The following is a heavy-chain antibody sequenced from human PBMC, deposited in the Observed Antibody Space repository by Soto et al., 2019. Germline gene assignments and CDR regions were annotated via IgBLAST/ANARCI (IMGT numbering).Heavy chain of an antibody. CDR1: GGSISSGGYY. V-gene: IGHV4-31*03. D-gene: IGHD3-22*01. CDR3: AITYYRLYFDY. J-gene: IGHJ4*02. CDR2: IYYSGST. Sequence: QVQLQESGPGLVKPSQTLSLTCTVSGGSISSGGYYWSWIRQHPGKGLEWIGYIYYSGSTYYNPSLKGRVTISVDTSKNQCSLKLSSVTAADTVVYYCAITYYRLYFDYWGQGTLVTVSS.